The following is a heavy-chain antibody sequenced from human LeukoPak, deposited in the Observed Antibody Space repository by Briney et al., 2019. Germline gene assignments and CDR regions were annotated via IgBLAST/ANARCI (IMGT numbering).Heavy chain of an antibody. D-gene: IGHD3-22*01. Sequence: SETLSLTCTVSGGSISSYYWSWIRQPPGKGLEWIGYIYYSGSTNYNPSLKSRVTISADTSKNQFSLKLSSVTAADTAVYYCARGDYYDSSGYWLFDYWGQGTLVTVSS. CDR1: GGSISSYY. CDR2: IYYSGST. CDR3: ARGDYYDSSGYWLFDY. V-gene: IGHV4-59*01. J-gene: IGHJ4*02.